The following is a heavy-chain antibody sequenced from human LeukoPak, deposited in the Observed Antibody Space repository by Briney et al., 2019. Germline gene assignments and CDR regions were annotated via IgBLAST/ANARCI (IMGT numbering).Heavy chain of an antibody. CDR1: GYTFTGYY. CDR2: INPNSGGT. Sequence: ASVKVSCKASGYTFTGYYMHWVRQAPGQGLEWMGWINPNSGGTNYAQKFQGRVTMARDTSISTAYMELSRLRSDDTAVYYCARSTRYNWNDDYWGQGTLVTVSS. CDR3: ARSTRYNWNDDY. J-gene: IGHJ4*02. D-gene: IGHD1-1*01. V-gene: IGHV1-2*02.